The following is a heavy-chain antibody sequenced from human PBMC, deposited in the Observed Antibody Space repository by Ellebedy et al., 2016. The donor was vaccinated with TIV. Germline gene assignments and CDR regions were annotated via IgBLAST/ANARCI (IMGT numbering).Heavy chain of an antibody. Sequence: ASVKVSCXASGYTFTSYAMHWVRQAPGQRLEWMGWINAGNGNTKYSQKFQGRVTITRDTSASTAYMELSSLRSEDTAVYYCARDRGIVLMVYATFDYWGQGTLVTVSS. V-gene: IGHV1-3*01. CDR2: INAGNGNT. CDR1: GYTFTSYA. CDR3: ARDRGIVLMVYATFDY. D-gene: IGHD2-8*01. J-gene: IGHJ4*02.